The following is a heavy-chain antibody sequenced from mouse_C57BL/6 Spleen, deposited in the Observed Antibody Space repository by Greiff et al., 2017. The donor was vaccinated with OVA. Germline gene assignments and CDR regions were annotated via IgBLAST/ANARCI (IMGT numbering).Heavy chain of an antibody. J-gene: IGHJ2*01. CDR3: TTFTTVLATDY. Sequence: EVQLQQSGAELVRPGASVKLSCTASGFNIKDYYMHWVKQRPEQGLEWIGRIDPEDGDTEYDPKFQGKATMTADTSSNTAYLQLSSLTSEDTAVYYCTTFTTVLATDYWGQGTTLTVSA. CDR2: IDPEDGDT. D-gene: IGHD1-1*01. CDR1: GFNIKDYY. V-gene: IGHV14-1*01.